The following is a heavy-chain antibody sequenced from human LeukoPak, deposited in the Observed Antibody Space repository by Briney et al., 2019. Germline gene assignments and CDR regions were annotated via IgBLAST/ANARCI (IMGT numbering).Heavy chain of an antibody. D-gene: IGHD2-21*01. V-gene: IGHV1-18*01. CDR2: ITAYNRNT. Sequence: GLITAYNRNTNSAQKLHGRVTMTTDTSTSTAYMELRSLRSDDTAVYYCARGLIQEVFFDYWGQGTLVTVSS. CDR3: ARGLIQEVFFDY. J-gene: IGHJ4*02.